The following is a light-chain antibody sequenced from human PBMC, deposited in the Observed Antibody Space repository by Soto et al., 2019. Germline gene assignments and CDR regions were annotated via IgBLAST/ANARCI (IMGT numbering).Light chain of an antibody. J-gene: IGLJ2*01. CDR2: EVS. CDR1: SSDVGTYNL. CDR3: CSYAGSSTFVL. V-gene: IGLV2-23*02. Sequence: QSVLTQPASVSGSPGQSITISCTGTSSDVGTYNLVSWYQQHPGKAPKLIIYEVSKRPSGVSYRFSASKSGNTASLTISGLQAEDEADYYCCSYAGSSTFVLFGGGTKLTVL.